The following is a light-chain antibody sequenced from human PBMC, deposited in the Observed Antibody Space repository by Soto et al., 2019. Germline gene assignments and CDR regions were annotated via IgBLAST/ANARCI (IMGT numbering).Light chain of an antibody. CDR1: QSVSSN. CDR2: GAS. J-gene: IGKJ1*01. Sequence: ENVWTQSYRTLSLTPGESAKLSGRASQSVSSNYLAWYKQKPGQAPRLLIYGASTRATGIPARFSGSGSGTEFTLTIRSLESEEFAVYYCLQYNNWRTFGQGTKVDIK. CDR3: LQYNNWRT. V-gene: IGKV3-15*01.